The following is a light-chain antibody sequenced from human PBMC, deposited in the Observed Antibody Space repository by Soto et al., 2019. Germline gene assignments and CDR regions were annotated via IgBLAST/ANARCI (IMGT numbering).Light chain of an antibody. J-gene: IGKJ1*01. CDR3: QHYASSLT. CDR2: GAS. Sequence: DIVLTQSPGTLPLSPGESATLSCRASQSADSTYITWYQQKPGQATRLLIYGASGRATGVPDRFSGSGSGTDFTLTISRLEHEDFAVYYCQHYASSLTFGQGTKVEIK. CDR1: QSADSTY. V-gene: IGKV3-20*01.